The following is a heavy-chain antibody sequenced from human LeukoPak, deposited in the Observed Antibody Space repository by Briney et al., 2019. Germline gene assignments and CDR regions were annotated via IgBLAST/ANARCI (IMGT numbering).Heavy chain of an antibody. Sequence: ASVKVSCKASGYTFTGYYMHWVRQAPGQGFEWMGWINPNSGGTNYAQKFQGRVTMTRDTSISTAYMELSRLRSDDTAVYYCARAITMVRGVIPSTLGYWGQGTLVTVSS. CDR3: ARAITMVRGVIPSTLGY. V-gene: IGHV1-2*02. CDR1: GYTFTGYY. D-gene: IGHD3-10*01. CDR2: INPNSGGT. J-gene: IGHJ4*02.